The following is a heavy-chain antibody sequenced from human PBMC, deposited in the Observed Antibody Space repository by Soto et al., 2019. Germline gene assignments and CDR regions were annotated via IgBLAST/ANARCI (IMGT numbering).Heavy chain of an antibody. CDR2: IYYSGST. CDR1: GGSISSGDYY. CDR3: ARDPRNDISIVTARAQTYS. V-gene: IGHV4-30-4*01. J-gene: IGHJ4*02. D-gene: IGHD5-18*01. Sequence: SETLSLTCTVSGGSISSGDYYWSWIRQPPGKGLEWIGYIYYSGSTYYNPSLKSRVTISVDTSKNQFSLKLSSVTAADTAVYYCARDPRNDISIVTARAQTYSWGLGTLLTVSS.